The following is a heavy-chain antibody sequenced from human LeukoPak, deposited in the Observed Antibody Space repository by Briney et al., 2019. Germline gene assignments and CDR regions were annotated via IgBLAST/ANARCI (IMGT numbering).Heavy chain of an antibody. CDR2: INPDGSGK. J-gene: IGHJ4*02. CDR1: GFTLSTYW. Sequence: GGSLRLSCEASGFTLSTYWMNWVRQVPGKGLDWVANINPDGSGKRYVDSVKGRFTIARDNADNSLSLQMNSLRAEDTAVYYCASWGAGGNSWGQGTLDTVSS. CDR3: ASWGAGGNS. D-gene: IGHD3-16*01. V-gene: IGHV3-7*01.